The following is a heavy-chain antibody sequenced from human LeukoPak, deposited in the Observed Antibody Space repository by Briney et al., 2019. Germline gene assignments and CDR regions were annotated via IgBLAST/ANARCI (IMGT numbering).Heavy chain of an antibody. D-gene: IGHD2-2*01. CDR1: GGTFSSYA. CDR3: ARAMKSGICSSTSCYFRANRWFDP. V-gene: IGHV1-69*06. J-gene: IGHJ5*02. CDR2: IIPIFGTA. Sequence: GASVKVSCKASGGTFSSYAISWVRQAPGQGLEWMGGIIPIFGTADYAQKFQGRVTITADKSTSTAYMELSSLRSEDTAVYYCARAMKSGICSSTSCYFRANRWFDPWGQGTLVTVSS.